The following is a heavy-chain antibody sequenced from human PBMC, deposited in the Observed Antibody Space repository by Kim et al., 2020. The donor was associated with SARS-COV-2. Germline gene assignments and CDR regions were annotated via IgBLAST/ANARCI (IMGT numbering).Heavy chain of an antibody. V-gene: IGHV1-3*01. CDR2: INAGNGNT. Sequence: ASVKVSCKASGYTFTSYAMHWVRQAPGQRLEWMGWINAGNGNTKFSQKFQGRVTITRDTSASTAYMELSSLSSEDTAVFYCARSPPYYYDSSGAYYYYGMDVWGQGTTVTVSS. D-gene: IGHD3-22*01. CDR3: ARSPPYYYDSSGAYYYYGMDV. J-gene: IGHJ6*02. CDR1: GYTFTSYA.